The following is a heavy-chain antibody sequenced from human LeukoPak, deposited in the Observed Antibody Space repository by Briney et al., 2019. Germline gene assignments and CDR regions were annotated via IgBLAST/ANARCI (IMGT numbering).Heavy chain of an antibody. CDR2: ISSSSYI. V-gene: IGHV3-21*01. D-gene: IGHD2-8*01. CDR3: ARSVWPH. CDR1: GFTFSSYS. J-gene: IGHJ4*02. Sequence: GGSLRLSCAASGFTFSSYSMNWVREAPGKGLEWVSSISSSSYIYYADSVKGRFTISRDNAKNSLYLQMNSLRAEDTAVYYCARSVWPHWGQGTLVTVSS.